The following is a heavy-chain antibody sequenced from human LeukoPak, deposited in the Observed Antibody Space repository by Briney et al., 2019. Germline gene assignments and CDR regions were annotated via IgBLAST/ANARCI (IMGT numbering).Heavy chain of an antibody. V-gene: IGHV3-23*01. CDR1: GFTFSSYA. CDR2: ISGSGGST. Sequence: PGGSLRLSCAASGFTFSSYAMSWVRQAPGKGLEWVSAISGSGGSTYYADSAKGRFTISRDNSKNTLYLQMNSLRAEDTAVYYCARGKSEYVDTAMVYWGQGALVTVSS. J-gene: IGHJ4*02. CDR3: ARGKSEYVDTAMVY. D-gene: IGHD5-18*01.